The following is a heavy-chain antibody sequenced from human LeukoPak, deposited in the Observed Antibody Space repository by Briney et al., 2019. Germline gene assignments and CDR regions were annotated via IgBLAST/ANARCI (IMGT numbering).Heavy chain of an antibody. CDR2: ISSGSRYT. CDR3: ASVAHFSGYDPSYGMDV. CDR1: GFNFSEYY. Sequence: GGSLRLSCAASGFNFSEYYMTWIRQAPGKGLESVSDISSGSRYTNYADSVKGRFTISRDNAKNSVSLQMDSLRVEDTAVYYCASVAHFSGYDPSYGMDVWGQGTTVTVSS. D-gene: IGHD5-12*01. J-gene: IGHJ6*02. V-gene: IGHV3-11*06.